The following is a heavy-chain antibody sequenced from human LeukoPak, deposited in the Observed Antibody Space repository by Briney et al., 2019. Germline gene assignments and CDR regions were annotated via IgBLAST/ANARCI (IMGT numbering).Heavy chain of an antibody. Sequence: SETLSLTCTVYGGSFSGYYWSWIRQPPGKGLEWIGSIYYSGSTYYNPSLKSRVTISVDTSKNQFSLKLSSVTAADTAVYYCARGIAAAGRYDYMDVWGKGTTVTVSS. CDR3: ARGIAAAGRYDYMDV. CDR2: IYYSGST. D-gene: IGHD6-13*01. V-gene: IGHV4-34*01. CDR1: GGSFSGYY. J-gene: IGHJ6*03.